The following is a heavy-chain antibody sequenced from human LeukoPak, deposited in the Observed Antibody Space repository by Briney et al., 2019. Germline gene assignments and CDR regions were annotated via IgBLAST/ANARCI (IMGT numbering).Heavy chain of an antibody. Sequence: ASVKVSCKASGYTFTGYYMHWVRQAPGQGLEWMGWINPNSGGTNYAQKFQGRVTMTRDTSISTAYMELSRLRSDDTAVYYCARVRCSGGSCYSSHSRAVGYYYYYMDVWGKGTTVTVSS. CDR1: GYTFTGYY. V-gene: IGHV1-2*02. CDR3: ARVRCSGGSCYSSHSRAVGYYYYYMDV. D-gene: IGHD2-15*01. J-gene: IGHJ6*03. CDR2: INPNSGGT.